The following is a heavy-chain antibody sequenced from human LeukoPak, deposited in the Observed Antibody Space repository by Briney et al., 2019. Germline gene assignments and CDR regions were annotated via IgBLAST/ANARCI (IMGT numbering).Heavy chain of an antibody. CDR3: ARCGGDCYPPEFDY. J-gene: IGHJ4*02. Sequence: PSETLSLTCTVSGGSISSYYWSWIRQPPGKGLEWIGYIYYSGSTNYNPSLKSRVTISVDTSKNQFSLKLGSVTAADTAVYYCARCGGDCYPPEFDYWGQGTLVTVSS. CDR2: IYYSGST. CDR1: GGSISSYY. D-gene: IGHD2-21*02. V-gene: IGHV4-59*01.